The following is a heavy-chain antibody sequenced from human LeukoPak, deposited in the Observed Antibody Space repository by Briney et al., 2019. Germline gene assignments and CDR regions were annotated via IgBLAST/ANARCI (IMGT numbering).Heavy chain of an antibody. CDR2: ISSSSSYI. CDR3: ARGGNDFWSTNYYYYMDV. J-gene: IGHJ6*03. V-gene: IGHV3-21*01. CDR1: GFTFSSYS. Sequence: KPGGSLRLSCAASGFTFSSYSMNWVRQAPGKGLEWVSSISSSSSYIYYADSVKGRFTISRDNAKNSLYLQMNSLRAEDTAVYYCARGGNDFWSTNYYYYMDVWGKGTTVTVSS. D-gene: IGHD3-3*01.